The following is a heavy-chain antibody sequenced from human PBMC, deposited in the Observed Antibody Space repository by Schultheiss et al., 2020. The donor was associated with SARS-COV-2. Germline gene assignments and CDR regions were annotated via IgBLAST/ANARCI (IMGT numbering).Heavy chain of an antibody. D-gene: IGHD6-13*01. V-gene: IGHV4-61*02. CDR2: IYTSGST. Sequence: SETLSLTCTVSGGSISSSSYYWGWIRQPAGKGLEWIGRIYTSGSTKYNPSLKSRVTISVDTSKNQFSLKLSSVTAADTAVYYCARVFIAAAGAIPEYYFDYWGQGTLVTVSS. CDR1: GGSISSSSYY. J-gene: IGHJ4*02. CDR3: ARVFIAAAGAIPEYYFDY.